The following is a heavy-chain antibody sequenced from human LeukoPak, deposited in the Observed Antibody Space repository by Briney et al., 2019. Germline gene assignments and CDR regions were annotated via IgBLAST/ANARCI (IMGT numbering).Heavy chain of an antibody. Sequence: QTGGSLRLSCAASGFTFTSHAMRWVRQAPGKGLEWVSSISGSGSGTYYADSVKGRFTISRDNSKNTLYLQMNSLRPEDTAVYYCAKLIAVAGDKYYTIDVWGQGTPVTASS. CDR2: ISGSGSGT. CDR3: AKLIAVAGDKYYTIDV. J-gene: IGHJ6*02. D-gene: IGHD6-19*01. CDR1: GFTFTSHA. V-gene: IGHV3-23*01.